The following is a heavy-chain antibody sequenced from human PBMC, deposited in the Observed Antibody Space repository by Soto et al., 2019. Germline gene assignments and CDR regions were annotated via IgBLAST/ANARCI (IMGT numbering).Heavy chain of an antibody. V-gene: IGHV4-39*01. CDR3: ARHGQLYNSGWYLNWFDP. CDR2: IYYSGTT. D-gene: IGHD6-19*01. J-gene: IGHJ5*02. Sequence: SETLSLTCTVSGDSITSNSYFWAWIRQPPGKGLEWIGSIYYSGTTYYNPSLKSRVTISVDTSKNQFSLKLSSVTAADTAVYYCARHGQLYNSGWYLNWFDPWGQGTQVTVSS. CDR1: GDSITSNSYF.